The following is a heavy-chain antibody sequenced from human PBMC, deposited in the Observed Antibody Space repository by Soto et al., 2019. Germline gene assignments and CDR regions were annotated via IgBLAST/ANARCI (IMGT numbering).Heavy chain of an antibody. CDR3: ARLGGSCYSFPDY. CDR1: GGSISSSSYY. J-gene: IGHJ4*02. D-gene: IGHD2-15*01. Sequence: PSETLSLTCTVSGGSISSSSYYWGWIRQPPGKGLEWIGSIYYSGSTYYNPSLKSRVTISVDTSKNQFSLKLSSVTAADTAVYYCARLGGSCYSFPDYWGQGTLVTVSS. CDR2: IYYSGST. V-gene: IGHV4-39*01.